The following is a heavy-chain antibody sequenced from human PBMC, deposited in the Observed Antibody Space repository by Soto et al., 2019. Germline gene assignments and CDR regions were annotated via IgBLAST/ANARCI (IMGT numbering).Heavy chain of an antibody. D-gene: IGHD6-13*01. CDR1: GYTFISYG. V-gene: IGHV1-18*01. CDR2: ISAYNGDT. Sequence: ASVKVSCKASGYTFISYGISWVRQAPGQGLEWMGWISAYNGDTDYEQKLQGRVTMTTDTSTTIAYMELRSLRSDDTAVYYCARDLSTGYSSSWYGRSSLDYWGQGTLVTVSS. CDR3: ARDLSTGYSSSWYGRSSLDY. J-gene: IGHJ4*02.